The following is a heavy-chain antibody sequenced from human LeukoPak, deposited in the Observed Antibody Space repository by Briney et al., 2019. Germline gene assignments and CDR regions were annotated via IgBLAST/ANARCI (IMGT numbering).Heavy chain of an antibody. CDR3: ARDGSDYYDSSGYLRLFDY. Sequence: SETLSLTCTVSGGSVSSGSYYWSWIPQPPGKGLEWIGYFYYSGSTNYNPSLKSRVTISVDTSKNQFSLKLSSVTAADTAVYDCARDGSDYYDSSGYLRLFDYWGQGTLVTVSS. V-gene: IGHV4-61*01. CDR1: GGSVSSGSYY. D-gene: IGHD3-22*01. CDR2: FYYSGST. J-gene: IGHJ4*02.